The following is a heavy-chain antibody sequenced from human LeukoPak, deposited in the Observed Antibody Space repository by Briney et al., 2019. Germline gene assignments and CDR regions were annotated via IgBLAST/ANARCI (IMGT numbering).Heavy chain of an antibody. V-gene: IGHV3-48*01. Sequence: GGSLRLSCVASGFTFGSYSMNWVRQAPGKGLEWASYINNSSNSIYNADSVKGRFTISRDNAKNSVYLQMNSLRPEDTAVYYCARDQTYDSRFWVGAFDLWGQGALVTVSS. CDR2: INNSSNSI. D-gene: IGHD3-22*01. J-gene: IGHJ3*01. CDR3: ARDQTYDSRFWVGAFDL. CDR1: GFTFGSYS.